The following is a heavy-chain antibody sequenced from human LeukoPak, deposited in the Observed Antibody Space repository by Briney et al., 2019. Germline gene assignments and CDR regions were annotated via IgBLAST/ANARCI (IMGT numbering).Heavy chain of an antibody. CDR2: INPSGGST. CDR3: ARDRPPITIFGVARYYGMDV. V-gene: IGHV1-46*01. CDR1: GYTFTSYY. J-gene: IGHJ6*02. Sequence: VSVKVSCTASGYTFTSYYMHWVRQAPGQGLEWMGIINPSGGSTSYAQKFQGRVTMTRDTSTSTVYMELSSLRSEDTAVYYCARDRPPITIFGVARYYGMDVWGQGTTVTVSS. D-gene: IGHD3-3*01.